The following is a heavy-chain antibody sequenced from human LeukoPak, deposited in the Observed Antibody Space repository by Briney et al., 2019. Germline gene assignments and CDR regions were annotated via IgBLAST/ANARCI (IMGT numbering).Heavy chain of an antibody. J-gene: IGHJ4*02. D-gene: IGHD6-19*01. CDR1: GYTFTGYY. Sequence: ASVKVSCKASGYTFTGYYMHWVRQAPGQGLEWMGWINPNSGGTNYAQKFQGRVTMTRDTSISTAYMELSRLRSDDTAVYYCARMEGAVAGSGDYWGQGTLVTVSS. CDR3: ARMEGAVAGSGDY. V-gene: IGHV1-2*02. CDR2: INPNSGGT.